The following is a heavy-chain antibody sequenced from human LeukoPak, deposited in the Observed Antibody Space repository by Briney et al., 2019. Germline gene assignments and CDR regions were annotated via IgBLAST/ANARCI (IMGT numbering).Heavy chain of an antibody. CDR1: GFTVSTNY. V-gene: IGHV3-66*01. J-gene: IGHJ4*02. Sequence: GGSLRLSCAASGFTVSTNYMSWVRQAPGKRLEWVSLVYSGGTTYHADSVKGRFTISRDDSKNTVYLQMNSLRAEDTAVYYCVKSPWYHGSGSYSGTIHWGQGTLVTVSS. CDR2: VYSGGTT. D-gene: IGHD3-10*01. CDR3: VKSPWYHGSGSYSGTIH.